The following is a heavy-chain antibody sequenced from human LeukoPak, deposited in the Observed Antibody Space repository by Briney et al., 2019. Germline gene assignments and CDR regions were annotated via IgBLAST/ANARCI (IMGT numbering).Heavy chain of an antibody. J-gene: IGHJ6*02. V-gene: IGHV4-34*01. CDR1: GGSFSGYY. Sequence: SETLSLTCAVYGGSFSGYYWSWIRQPPGKGLEWIGEINHSGGTNYNPSLKSRVTISVDTSKNQFSLKLSSVTAADTAVYYCARSIAVAHYYYYGMDVWGQGTTVTVSS. D-gene: IGHD6-19*01. CDR3: ARSIAVAHYYYYGMDV. CDR2: INHSGGT.